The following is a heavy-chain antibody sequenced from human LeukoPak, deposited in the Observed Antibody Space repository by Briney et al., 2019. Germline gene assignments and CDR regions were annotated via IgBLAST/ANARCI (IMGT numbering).Heavy chain of an antibody. CDR3: ARGYFDTRHTSNPFDY. CDR1: GDSISGYY. D-gene: IGHD3-22*01. V-gene: IGHV4-4*09. Sequence: SETLSLTCTVSGDSISGYYWSWIRQTPGRGLEWIACIHSSGTTNYNPSLKSRVTMSVDTSKNQFSLRLTSGTAADTAVYFCARGYFDTRHTSNPFDYWGQGALVTVSS. CDR2: IHSSGTT. J-gene: IGHJ4*02.